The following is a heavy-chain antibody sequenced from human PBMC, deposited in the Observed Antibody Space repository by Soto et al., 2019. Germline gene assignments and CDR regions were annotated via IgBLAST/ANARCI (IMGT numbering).Heavy chain of an antibody. Sequence: SETLSLTCTVSGGSISSGDYYWSWVRQPPGKGLEWIGYIYYSGSTYYNPSLKSRVTISVDTSKNQFSLKLSSVTAADTAVYYCARGGDDCGGDCSPHWFDPWGQGTLVTVSS. D-gene: IGHD2-21*02. CDR1: GGSISSGDYY. CDR3: ARGGDDCGGDCSPHWFDP. J-gene: IGHJ5*02. CDR2: IYYSGST. V-gene: IGHV4-30-4*01.